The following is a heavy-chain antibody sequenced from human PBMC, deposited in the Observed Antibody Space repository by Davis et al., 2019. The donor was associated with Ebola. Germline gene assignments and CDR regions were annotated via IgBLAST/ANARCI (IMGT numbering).Heavy chain of an antibody. CDR3: ARGGFDY. CDR1: GLSFSTYS. J-gene: IGHJ4*02. CDR2: ISSSSSSI. V-gene: IGHV3-48*02. Sequence: PGGSLRLSCADSGLSFSTYSMNWVRQAPGKGLEWVSYISSSSSSIHYADSVKGRFTISRDNAKKSLYMQMNSLRDEDTAVYYCARGGFDYWGQGTLVTVSS.